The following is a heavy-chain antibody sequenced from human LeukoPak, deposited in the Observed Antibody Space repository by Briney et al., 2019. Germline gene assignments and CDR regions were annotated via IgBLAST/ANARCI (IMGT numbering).Heavy chain of an antibody. D-gene: IGHD3-22*01. CDR1: GFTFSSYS. Sequence: GGSLRLSCAASGFTFSSYSMNWVRQAPGKGLEWVSYINSSSSTIHYADSVKGRFTISRDNAKNSLYLQMNSPRAEDTAVYYCAGYYYDSSGYKGLNYWGQGTLVTVSS. CDR2: INSSSSTI. V-gene: IGHV3-48*04. J-gene: IGHJ4*01. CDR3: AGYYYDSSGYKGLNY.